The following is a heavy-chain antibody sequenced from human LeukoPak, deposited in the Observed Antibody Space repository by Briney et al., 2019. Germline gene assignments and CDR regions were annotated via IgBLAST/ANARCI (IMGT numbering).Heavy chain of an antibody. CDR2: IYSGGST. J-gene: IGHJ3*02. CDR3: ARALRGSREAFDI. V-gene: IGHV3-53*01. CDR1: GFTVSSNY. D-gene: IGHD1-26*01. Sequence: GGSLRLSCAASGFTVSSNYMSWVRQAPGKGLEWVSVIYSGGSTYYADSVKGRFTISRDNSKNTPYLQMNSLRAEDTAVYYCARALRGSREAFDIWGQGTMVTVSS.